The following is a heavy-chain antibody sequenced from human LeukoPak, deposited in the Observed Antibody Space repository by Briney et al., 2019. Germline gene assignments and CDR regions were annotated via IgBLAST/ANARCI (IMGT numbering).Heavy chain of an antibody. CDR3: AKMARGVHFDY. J-gene: IGHJ4*02. V-gene: IGHV3-23*01. Sequence: GGSLRLSCAASGFTFSSYAMSWVRQAPGKGLVWVSAIIGSGGSTYYADSVRGRFNVSRDNSKNTLYLRMNSLRAEDTAVYYCAKMARGVHFDYWGQGTLVTVSS. CDR1: GFTFSSYA. CDR2: IIGSGGST. D-gene: IGHD3-10*01.